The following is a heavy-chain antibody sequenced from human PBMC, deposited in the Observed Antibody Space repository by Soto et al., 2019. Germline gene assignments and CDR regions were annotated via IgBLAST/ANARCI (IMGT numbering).Heavy chain of an antibody. V-gene: IGHV4-30-2*01. J-gene: IGHJ1*01. CDR2: IYHSGST. Sequence: QLQLQESGSGLVKPSQTLSLTCAVSGGSISSGGYSWSWIRQPPGKGLEWIGYIYHSGSTYYNPSLKSRVTISVDRSKNQFSLKPSSTTAADTAVYYCACSYYDSSGSALRDWGQGTLVPVSS. CDR1: GGSISSGGYS. CDR3: ACSYYDSSGSALRD. D-gene: IGHD3-22*01.